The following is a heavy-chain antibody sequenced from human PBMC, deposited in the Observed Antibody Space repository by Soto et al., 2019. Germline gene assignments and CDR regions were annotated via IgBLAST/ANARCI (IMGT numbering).Heavy chain of an antibody. CDR1: GFTFSNAW. CDR2: IKSKTDGGTT. Sequence: EVQLVESGGGLVKPGGSLRLSCAASGFTFSNAWMSWVRQAPGKGLEWVGRIKSKTDGGTTDYAAPVKGRFTISRADSKNTLYLQMNSLKTEDTAVYYCTTGGYCSGGSCYPPYYYYYGMDVWGQGTTVTVS. V-gene: IGHV3-15*01. D-gene: IGHD2-15*01. J-gene: IGHJ6*02. CDR3: TTGGYCSGGSCYPPYYYYYGMDV.